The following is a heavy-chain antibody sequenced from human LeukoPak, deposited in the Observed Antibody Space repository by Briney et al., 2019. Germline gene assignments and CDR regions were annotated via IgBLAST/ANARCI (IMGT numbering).Heavy chain of an antibody. D-gene: IGHD3-22*01. V-gene: IGHV4-39*07. Sequence: SETLSLTCTVSGGSISSSSYYWGWIRQPPGKGLEWIGSIYYSGSTYYNPSLKSRVTISVDTSKNQFSLKLSSVTAADTAVYYCARERSSPYYYDSSGYYGDYWGQGTLVTVSS. CDR3: ARERSSPYYYDSSGYYGDY. CDR1: GGSISSSSYY. CDR2: IYYSGST. J-gene: IGHJ4*02.